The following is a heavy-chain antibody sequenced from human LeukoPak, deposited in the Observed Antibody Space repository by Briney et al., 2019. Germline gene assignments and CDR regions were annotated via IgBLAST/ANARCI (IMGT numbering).Heavy chain of an antibody. CDR2: INHSGST. J-gene: IGHJ6*02. CDR1: GGSFSGYY. D-gene: IGHD4-23*01. CDR3: ARGPRYWALDYGGNSRYYYYGMDV. Sequence: PSETLSLTCAVYGGSFSGYYWSWIRQPPGKGLEWVGEINHSGSTNYNPSPKSRVTIPVDTSKHQCSLKLSSVSAADTAVYYCARGPRYWALDYGGNSRYYYYGMDVWGQGTTVTVSS. V-gene: IGHV4-34*01.